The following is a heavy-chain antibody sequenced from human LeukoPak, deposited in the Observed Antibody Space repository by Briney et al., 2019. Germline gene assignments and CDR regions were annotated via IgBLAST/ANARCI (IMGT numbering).Heavy chain of an antibody. Sequence: GGSLRLSCAASGVTFSSYAMSWVRQAPGKGLEWVSVIYTGGGTYYADPVKGRFTISRDNGKHSVDLQMNRLRAEDTAVYYCARDRSTDFWSGYYTNYFDCWGQGTLVTVSS. CDR3: ARDRSTDFWSGYYTNYFDC. V-gene: IGHV3-66*01. CDR1: GVTFSSYA. J-gene: IGHJ4*02. D-gene: IGHD3-3*01. CDR2: IYTGGGT.